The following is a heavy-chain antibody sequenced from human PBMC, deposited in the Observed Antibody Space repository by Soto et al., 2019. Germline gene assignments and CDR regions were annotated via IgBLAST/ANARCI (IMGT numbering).Heavy chain of an antibody. J-gene: IGHJ6*02. V-gene: IGHV1-69*02. CDR3: ASHFTGVLVLGASPPGGDNYGWDV. CDR1: GGTFSRYT. D-gene: IGHD2-15*01. Sequence: QVQLVQSGAEVKKPGSSVKVSCKASGGTFSRYTISWVRQAPGQGLEWMGRIIPILDIPNYAQNFQGRVKMTADKSTSTAYMELSSLRSDDTAVYYCASHFTGVLVLGASPPGGDNYGWDVWGQGTTVTVSS. CDR2: IIPILDIP.